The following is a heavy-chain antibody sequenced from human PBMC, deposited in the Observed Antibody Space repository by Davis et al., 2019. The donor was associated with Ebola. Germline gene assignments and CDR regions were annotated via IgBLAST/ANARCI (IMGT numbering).Heavy chain of an antibody. V-gene: IGHV3-30*03. Sequence: PGGSLRLSCAASGFTFSSYGMHWVRQAPGKGLEWVAVISYDGSNKYYADSVKGRFTISRDNSKNTLYLQMNSLRAEDTAVYYCARDGYCSGGSCSTALDYWGQGTLVTVSS. CDR1: GFTFSSYG. CDR2: ISYDGSNK. CDR3: ARDGYCSGGSCSTALDY. J-gene: IGHJ4*02. D-gene: IGHD2-15*01.